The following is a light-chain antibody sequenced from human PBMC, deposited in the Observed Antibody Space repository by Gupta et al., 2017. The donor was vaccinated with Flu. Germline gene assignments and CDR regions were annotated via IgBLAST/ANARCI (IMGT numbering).Light chain of an antibody. CDR1: QAVNYN. Sequence: PATLSVSPGGRATLSCRASQAVNYNLAWYQQKPVQAPRLLISGSSARASGLPDRFSGSGSGTEFTLTISSLQSEDFAVYYCQQYNNWPWTFGQGTKVEIK. CDR2: GSS. J-gene: IGKJ1*01. V-gene: IGKV3-15*01. CDR3: QQYNNWPWT.